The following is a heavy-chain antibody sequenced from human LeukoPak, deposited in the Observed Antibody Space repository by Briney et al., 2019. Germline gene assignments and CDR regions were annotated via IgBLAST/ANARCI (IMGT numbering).Heavy chain of an antibody. J-gene: IGHJ6*02. D-gene: IGHD3-9*01. CDR2: ISGSGGST. V-gene: IGHV3-23*01. CDR3: AKGSAYYDILTGYEYYYYYGMDV. Sequence: PGGSLRLSCAASGFTFSSYAMSLVRQAPGKGLEWVSAISGSGGSTYYADSVKGRFTISRDNSKNTLYLQMNSLRAEDTAVYYCAKGSAYYDILTGYEYYYYYGMDVWGQGTTVTVSS. CDR1: GFTFSSYA.